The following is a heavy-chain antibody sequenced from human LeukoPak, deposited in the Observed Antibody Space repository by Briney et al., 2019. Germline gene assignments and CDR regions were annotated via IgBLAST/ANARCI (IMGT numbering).Heavy chain of an antibody. J-gene: IGHJ4*02. CDR2: IIPILGIA. D-gene: IGHD3-10*01. Sequence: ASVKVSCKASGYTXTSYGISWVRQAPGQGLEWMGRIIPILGIANYAQKFQGRVTITADKSTSTAYMELSSLRSEDAAVYYCARVAPYGSGSSYFDYWGQGTLVTVSS. CDR1: GYTXTSYG. CDR3: ARVAPYGSGSSYFDY. V-gene: IGHV1-69*04.